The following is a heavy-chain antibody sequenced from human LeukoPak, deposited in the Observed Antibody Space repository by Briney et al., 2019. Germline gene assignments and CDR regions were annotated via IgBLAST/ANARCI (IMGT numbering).Heavy chain of an antibody. V-gene: IGHV1-18*01. D-gene: IGHD6-19*01. Sequence: ASVKVSCKASGGTFSSYTISWVRQAPGQGLEWMGWISSYNGNTNYAQKFQGRVTMTTDTSTSTAYMELRSLRSDDTAVYYCARMAVASVGYWGQGALVTVSS. CDR1: GGTFSSYT. J-gene: IGHJ4*02. CDR3: ARMAVASVGY. CDR2: ISSYNGNT.